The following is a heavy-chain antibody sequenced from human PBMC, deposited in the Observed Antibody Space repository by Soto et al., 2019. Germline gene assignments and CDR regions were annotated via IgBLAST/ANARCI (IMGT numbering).Heavy chain of an antibody. CDR2: IYYSGST. CDR1: GGSISSGGYY. CDR3: ARSLFYCSSTSCYPANWFDP. J-gene: IGHJ5*02. Sequence: QVQLQESGPGLVKPSQTLSLTCTVSGGSISSGGYYWSWIRQHPGKGLEWIGYIYYSGSTYYNPSLQSRVTISVDTSKNQFSLKLSSVTAADTAVYYCARSLFYCSSTSCYPANWFDPWGQGTLVTVSS. D-gene: IGHD2-2*01. V-gene: IGHV4-31*03.